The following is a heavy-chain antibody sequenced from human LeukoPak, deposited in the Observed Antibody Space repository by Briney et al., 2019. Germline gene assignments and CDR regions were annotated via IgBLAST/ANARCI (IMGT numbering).Heavy chain of an antibody. D-gene: IGHD3-22*01. CDR3: ARDRRYYYDSSGYLVDY. CDR2: ISSSGSTI. CDR1: GFTFSDYY. J-gene: IGHJ4*02. Sequence: GGSLRLSCAASGFTFSDYYMSWIRQAPGKGLEWVSYISSSGSTIYYADSVKGRFTISRDNAKNSLYLQMNSLRAEDTAVYYCARDRRYYYDSSGYLVDYWGQGTLVTVSS. V-gene: IGHV3-11*01.